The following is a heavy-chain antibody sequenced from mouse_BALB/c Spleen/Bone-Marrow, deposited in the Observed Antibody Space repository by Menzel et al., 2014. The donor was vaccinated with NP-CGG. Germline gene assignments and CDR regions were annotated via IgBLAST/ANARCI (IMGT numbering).Heavy chain of an antibody. J-gene: IGHJ1*01. CDR1: GFTFSSFG. D-gene: IGHD4-1*01. Sequence: DVHLVESGGGLVQPGGSRILSCAASGFTFSSFGMHWVRQAPEKGLEWVAYISSGSSTIFYVDTVKGRFTISRDNPKNTLFLQMTSLRSEDTAMYYCTRGGNWDDFDVWGAGTTVTVSS. CDR3: TRGGNWDDFDV. CDR2: ISSGSSTI. V-gene: IGHV5-17*02.